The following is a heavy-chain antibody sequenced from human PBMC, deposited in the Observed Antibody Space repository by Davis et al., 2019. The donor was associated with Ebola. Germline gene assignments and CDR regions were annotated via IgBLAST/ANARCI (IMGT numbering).Heavy chain of an antibody. V-gene: IGHV3-64D*06. J-gene: IGHJ4*02. CDR3: ARDSTTVVSQKQFDY. CDR1: GFTFSNYP. CDR2: ITNDGART. D-gene: IGHD4-23*01. Sequence: GESLKISCSASGFTFSNYPMHWVRQAPGKGLEYVSAITNDGARTYYGDSVKGRFTISRDNSKSTLYLQMSSLRADDTAVYYCARDSTTVVSQKQFDYWGQGTLVTVSS.